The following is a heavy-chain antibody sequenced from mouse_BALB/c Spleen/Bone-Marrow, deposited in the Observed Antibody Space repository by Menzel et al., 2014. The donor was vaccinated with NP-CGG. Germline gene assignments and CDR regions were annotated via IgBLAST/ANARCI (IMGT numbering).Heavy chain of an antibody. V-gene: IGHV1-5*01. CDR2: TYPGNSDT. J-gene: IGHJ3*01. Sequence: EVQLQESGTVLARPGASVKMSCKASGYSFTRYWMHWVKQRPGQGLEWIGVTYPGNSDTIYNQKFKGKAKLTAVTSASTAYMELSSLTNEDSAVYYCTRSYYVYGGFPYWGQGTLVTVSA. CDR3: TRSYYVYGGFPY. D-gene: IGHD2-10*01. CDR1: GYSFTRYW.